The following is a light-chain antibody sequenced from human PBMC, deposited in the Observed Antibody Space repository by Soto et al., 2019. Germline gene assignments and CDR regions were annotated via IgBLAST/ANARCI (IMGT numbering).Light chain of an antibody. Sequence: DIQVTQSPGSLSSSLVGRVTITCRATQGISSWLAWYQQKPGKAPKLLIYAASSLQSGVPSRFSGSGSGTEFTLTISSLQPEDFATYYCKQADSFPITFGQGTRLEIK. CDR2: AAS. CDR1: QGISSW. J-gene: IGKJ5*01. V-gene: IGKV1-12*01. CDR3: KQADSFPIT.